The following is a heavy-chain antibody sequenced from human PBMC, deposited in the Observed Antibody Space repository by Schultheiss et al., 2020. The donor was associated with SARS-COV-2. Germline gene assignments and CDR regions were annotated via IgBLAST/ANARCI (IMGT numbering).Heavy chain of an antibody. V-gene: IGHV3-21*01. Sequence: GESLKISCAASGFTFSSYSMNWVRQAPGKGLEWVSSISSSSSYIYYADSVKGRFTISRDNAKNSLYLQMNSLRAEDTAVYYCARALFTMVRGAKTDFDYWGQGTLVTVSS. D-gene: IGHD3-10*01. J-gene: IGHJ4*02. CDR2: ISSSSSYI. CDR3: ARALFTMVRGAKTDFDY. CDR1: GFTFSSYS.